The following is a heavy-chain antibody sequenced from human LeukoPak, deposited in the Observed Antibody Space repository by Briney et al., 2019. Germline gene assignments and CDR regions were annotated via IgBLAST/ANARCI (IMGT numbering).Heavy chain of an antibody. D-gene: IGHD6-6*01. Sequence: PSQTLSLTCTVSGGSLTSGTYYWSLIRQPAGKGLEWIGRVSTTGSTMYNPSLKSRVILSVDTSKNQFSLKLSSVTAADTAVYYCARATFIAARFDYWGQGTLVTVSS. CDR1: GGSLTSGTYY. J-gene: IGHJ4*02. CDR3: ARATFIAARFDY. CDR2: VSTTGST. V-gene: IGHV4-61*02.